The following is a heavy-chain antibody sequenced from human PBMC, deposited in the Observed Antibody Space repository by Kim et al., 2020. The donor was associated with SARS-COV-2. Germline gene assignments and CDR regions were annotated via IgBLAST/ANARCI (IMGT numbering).Heavy chain of an antibody. CDR2: INPSGGST. CDR1: GYTFTSYY. V-gene: IGHV1-46*01. CDR3: AREGATVVTRYYFDY. J-gene: IGHJ4*02. Sequence: ASVKVSCKASGYTFTSYYIHWVRQAPGQGLEWMGIINPSGGSTSYAQKFQGRVTMTRDTSTSTVYMELSSLRSEDTAVYYCAREGATVVTRYYFDYWGQGTLVTVSS. D-gene: IGHD4-17*01.